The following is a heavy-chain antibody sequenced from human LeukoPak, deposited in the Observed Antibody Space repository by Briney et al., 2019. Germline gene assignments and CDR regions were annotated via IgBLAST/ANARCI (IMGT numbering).Heavy chain of an antibody. CDR3: ARDAGTVTTPFDY. J-gene: IGHJ4*02. V-gene: IGHV4-38-2*02. CDR1: GYSISSGYY. D-gene: IGHD4-17*01. Sequence: SETLSLTCAVSGYSISSGYYWGWIRQPPGKGLEWIGSIYHTGSTYYNPSLKSRVTISVDTSKNQFSLNLSSVTAADTAVYYCARDAGTVTTPFDYWGQGAMVTVSS. CDR2: IYHTGST.